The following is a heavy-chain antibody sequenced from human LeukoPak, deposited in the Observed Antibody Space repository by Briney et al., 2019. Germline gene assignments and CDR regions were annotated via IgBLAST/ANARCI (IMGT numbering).Heavy chain of an antibody. D-gene: IGHD1-26*01. CDR2: IWYDGSNK. CDR3: AREVGATAFDY. Sequence: QSGGSLRLSCAASGFTFSSYGMHWVRQAPGRGVEWVAVIWYDGSNKYYADAVKGRFTISRDNSKNTLYLQMNSLRAEDTAVYYCAREVGATAFDYWGQGTLVTVSS. J-gene: IGHJ4*02. CDR1: GFTFSSYG. V-gene: IGHV3-33*01.